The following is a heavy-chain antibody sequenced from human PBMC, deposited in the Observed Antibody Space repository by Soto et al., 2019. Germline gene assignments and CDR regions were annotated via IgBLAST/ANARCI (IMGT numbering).Heavy chain of an antibody. CDR3: ARRYSYGHFDY. CDR2: IYNSGST. J-gene: IGHJ4*02. CDR1: GASIRSSY. D-gene: IGHD5-18*01. V-gene: IGHV4-59*08. Sequence: SETLSLTCTVSGASIRSSYWSWIRQPPGKGLEWIGYIYNSGSTTYNPSLKSRVTISVDTSKNQFSLKLSSVTAADTAVYYCARRYSYGHFDYWGQGTLVTVSS.